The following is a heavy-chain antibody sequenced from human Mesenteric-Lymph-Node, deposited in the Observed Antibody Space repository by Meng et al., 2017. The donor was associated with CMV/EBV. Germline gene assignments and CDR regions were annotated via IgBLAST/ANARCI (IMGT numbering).Heavy chain of an antibody. J-gene: IGHJ4*02. CDR1: GGTFSSYA. Sequence: SVKVSCKASGGTFSSYAISWVRQAPGQGLEWMGGIIPILGIANYAQKFQGRVTITADKSTSTAYMELRSLRSDDTAVYYCARVPAAGLDYWGQGTLVTVSS. V-gene: IGHV1-69*10. CDR2: IIPILGIA. CDR3: ARVPAAGLDY. D-gene: IGHD2-2*01.